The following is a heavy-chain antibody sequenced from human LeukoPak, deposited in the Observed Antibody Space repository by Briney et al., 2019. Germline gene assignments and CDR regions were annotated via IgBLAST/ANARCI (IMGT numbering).Heavy chain of an antibody. CDR3: AGGSGSSDY. CDR1: GGSISSSSYY. D-gene: IGHD1-26*01. J-gene: IGHJ4*02. CDR2: IYYSGST. V-gene: IGHV4-39*07. Sequence: PETLSLTCTVSGGSISSSSYYWGWIRQPPGKGLEWIGSIYYSGSTYYNPSLKSRVTISVDTSKNQFSLKLRSVTAADTAVYYCAGGSGSSDYRGQGTLVTVSS.